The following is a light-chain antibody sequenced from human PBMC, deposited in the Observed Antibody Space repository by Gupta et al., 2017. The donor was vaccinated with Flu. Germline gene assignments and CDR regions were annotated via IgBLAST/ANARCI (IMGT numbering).Light chain of an antibody. J-gene: IGLJ2*01. V-gene: IGLV2-14*01. Sequence: QSALTQPPSVSGSPGQSIPISCTGTSSDVGGYNYVSWYQQHPGKAPKLMIYEVSNRPSGVSNRFSGSKSGNTASLTISGLQAEDEADYYCSSYTSSSTDVVFGGGTKLTVL. CDR1: SSDVGGYNY. CDR2: EVS. CDR3: SSYTSSSTDVV.